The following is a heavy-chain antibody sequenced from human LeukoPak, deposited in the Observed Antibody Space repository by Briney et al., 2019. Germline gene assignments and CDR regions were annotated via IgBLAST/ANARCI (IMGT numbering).Heavy chain of an antibody. V-gene: IGHV4-4*02. Sequence: PSGTLSLTCAVSGGSISSSNWWSWVRQPPGKGLEWIGEINHSGSTNYNPSLKSRVTISVDTSKNQFSLKLSSVTAADTAVYYCARHLYRGTIFGRADAFDIWGQGTMVTVSS. J-gene: IGHJ3*02. D-gene: IGHD3-3*01. CDR3: ARHLYRGTIFGRADAFDI. CDR1: GGSISSSNW. CDR2: INHSGST.